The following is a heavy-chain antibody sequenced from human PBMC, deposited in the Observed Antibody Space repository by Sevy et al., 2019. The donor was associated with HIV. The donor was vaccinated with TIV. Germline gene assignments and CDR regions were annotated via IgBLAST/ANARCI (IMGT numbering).Heavy chain of an antibody. V-gene: IGHV3-21*01. CDR2: ISSSSSYI. CDR1: GFTFSSYS. Sequence: GGSLRLSCAASGFTFSSYSMNWVRQAPGKGLEWVSSISSSSSYIYYADSVKGRFTISRDNAKNSLYLQMNSLRAEDTAVYYCARDVCSRTQASGDGSCGLVGYYYMDVWGKGTTVTVSS. J-gene: IGHJ6*03. CDR3: ARDVCSRTQASGDGSCGLVGYYYMDV. D-gene: IGHD3-10*02.